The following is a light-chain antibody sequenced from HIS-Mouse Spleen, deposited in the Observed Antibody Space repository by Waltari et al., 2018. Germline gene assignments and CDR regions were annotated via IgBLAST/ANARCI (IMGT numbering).Light chain of an antibody. J-gene: IGKJ1*01. CDR1: QSVSSN. Sequence: IVMTNLPPTLSVSPGERATLPCRASQSVSSNLTWYQQKPGQAPRLLIYGASTRATGIPARFSGSGSGTEFTLTISSMQSEDFAVYYCQQYNNWPRTFGQGTKVEIK. V-gene: IGKV3-15*01. CDR3: QQYNNWPRT. CDR2: GAS.